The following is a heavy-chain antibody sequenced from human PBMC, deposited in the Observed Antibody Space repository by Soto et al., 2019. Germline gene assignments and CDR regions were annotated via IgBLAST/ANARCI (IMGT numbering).Heavy chain of an antibody. CDR1: GGSVSSGAYY. CDR3: ARAPDGLVAFDV. D-gene: IGHD2-8*02. V-gene: IGHV4-31*03. J-gene: IGHJ4*02. Sequence: SETLSLTCTVSGGSVSSGAYYWTWIRQHPGKGLEWIGFIYYRGATYYRPSLGGRISISSDATKNQFSLKLNSVTAADTAVYYCARAPDGLVAFDVWGPGTLVTVSS. CDR2: IYYRGAT.